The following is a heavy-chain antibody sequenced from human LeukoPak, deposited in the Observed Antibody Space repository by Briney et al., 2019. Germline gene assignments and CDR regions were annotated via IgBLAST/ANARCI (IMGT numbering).Heavy chain of an antibody. CDR2: IVPIFGTA. D-gene: IGHD3-3*01. V-gene: IGHV1-69*05. J-gene: IGHJ4*02. CDR3: ARGGSYYDFWSGYYER. CDR1: RGTFSSYA. Sequence: ASVKVSCKASRGTFSSYAISWVRQAPGQGLEWMGRIVPIFGTANYAQKFQGRVTITTDESTSTAYMELSSLRSEDTAVYYCARGGSYYDFWSGYYERWGQGTLVTVSS.